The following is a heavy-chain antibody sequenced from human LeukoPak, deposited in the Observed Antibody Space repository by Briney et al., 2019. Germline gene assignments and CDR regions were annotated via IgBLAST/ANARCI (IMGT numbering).Heavy chain of an antibody. CDR3: ARGGFDYVWGSYRPLDY. CDR1: GFTFSSCS. Sequence: PGGSLRLSCAASGFTFSSCSMNWVRQAPGKGLEWVSYISSSSSTIYYADSVKGRFTISRDNAKNSLYLQMNSLRAEDTAVYYCARGGFDYVWGSYRPLDYWGQGTLVTVSS. J-gene: IGHJ4*02. D-gene: IGHD3-16*02. CDR2: ISSSSSTI. V-gene: IGHV3-48*01.